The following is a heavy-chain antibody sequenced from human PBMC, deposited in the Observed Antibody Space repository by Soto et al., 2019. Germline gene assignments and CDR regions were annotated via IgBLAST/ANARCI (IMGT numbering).Heavy chain of an antibody. D-gene: IGHD6-13*01. CDR1: GYTFTSYA. CDR3: ASCLGIATRHLTGLDH. CDR2: INAGNGNT. V-gene: IGHV1-3*01. Sequence: QVQLVQSGAEVKKPGASVKVSCKASGYTFTSYAMHWVRQAPGQRLEWMGWINAGNGNTEYSQKFQGRVSTTRDTSERQEQMELSSHRPEDTAVYYCASCLGIATRHLTGLDHWGQGTLVTVSS. J-gene: IGHJ4*02.